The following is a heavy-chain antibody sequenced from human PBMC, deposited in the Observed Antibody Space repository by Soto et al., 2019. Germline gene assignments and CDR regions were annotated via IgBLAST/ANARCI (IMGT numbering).Heavy chain of an antibody. D-gene: IGHD2-15*01. CDR1: GFSLSTSRVG. CDR2: IYWDDDK. J-gene: IGHJ4*02. Sequence: SGPTLVNPTQTLTLTCTFSGFSLSTSRVGVGWIRQPPGKALEWLALIYWDDDKRYSPSLKSRLTITKDTSKNQVVLTMTNMDPVDTATYYCQSTGVYCSGGSCYPFDYWGQGTLGTVSS. CDR3: QSTGVYCSGGSCYPFDY. V-gene: IGHV2-5*02.